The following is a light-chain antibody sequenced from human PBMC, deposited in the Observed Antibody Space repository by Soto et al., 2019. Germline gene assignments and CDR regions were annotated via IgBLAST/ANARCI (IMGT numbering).Light chain of an antibody. V-gene: IGKV3-15*01. J-gene: IGKJ1*01. Sequence: EVVFTESAAPLSIFPGGRAPLTCRARQSVSNDFLACYRQKPGQAPRLLIYGASTRATGIPARFSGSGSGTEFTLTLSSLQSEDFAVYYCQQYNNWPPTFGQGTKVDIK. CDR2: GAS. CDR3: QQYNNWPPT. CDR1: QSVSNDF.